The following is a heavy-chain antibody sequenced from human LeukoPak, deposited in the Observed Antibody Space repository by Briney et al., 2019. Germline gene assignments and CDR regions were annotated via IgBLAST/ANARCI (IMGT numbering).Heavy chain of an antibody. CDR1: GASISSGTSY. CDR3: ARTNALYFDF. D-gene: IGHD2-2*01. V-gene: IGHV4-61*02. J-gene: IGHJ2*01. Sequence: PSETLSLTCSVSGASISSGTSYWSWLRQPAGKGLEWLGRVYTTGITDYNPSLKNRITITVDPSKNQFFLTLNSMTAADSALYYCARTNALYFDFWGRGSVVTVSS. CDR2: VYTTGIT.